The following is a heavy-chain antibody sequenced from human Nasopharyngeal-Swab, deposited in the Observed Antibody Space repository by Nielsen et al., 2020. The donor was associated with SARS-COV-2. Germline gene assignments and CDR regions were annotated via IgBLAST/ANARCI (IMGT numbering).Heavy chain of an antibody. Sequence: ASVKVSCKASGYTFTSYDINWVRQATGQGLEWMGWMNPNSGNTGYAQKFQGRVTMTRNTSISTAYMELSSLRSGDTAVYYCARGISLYYYYYYMDVWGKWTTVTVSS. CDR2: MNPNSGNT. V-gene: IGHV1-8*01. D-gene: IGHD3-3*02. CDR1: GYTFTSYD. CDR3: ARGISLYYYYYYMDV. J-gene: IGHJ6*03.